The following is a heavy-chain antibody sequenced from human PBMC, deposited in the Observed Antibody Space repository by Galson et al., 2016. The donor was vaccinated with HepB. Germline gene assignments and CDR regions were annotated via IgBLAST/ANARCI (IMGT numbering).Heavy chain of an antibody. J-gene: IGHJ4*02. CDR3: ANQKNDYTVGGY. CDR2: IHHSGRT. CDR1: GGSISNNKW. V-gene: IGHV4-4*02. D-gene: IGHD4-11*01. Sequence: SETLSLTCAVSGGSISNNKWWSWVRQPPGKGLEWIGEIHHSGRTNYNPPRKSRVTISGDKSKNQFSLKLDSVTAADTAVDFCANQKNDYTVGGYWGQGTLVTVSS.